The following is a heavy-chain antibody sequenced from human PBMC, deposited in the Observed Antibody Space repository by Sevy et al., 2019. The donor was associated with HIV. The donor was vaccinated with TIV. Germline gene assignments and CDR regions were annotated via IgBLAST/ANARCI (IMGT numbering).Heavy chain of an antibody. CDR1: GFSLSNYW. Sequence: GGSLRLSCVASGFSLSNYWMTWVRQAPGKGLEWVANIKQDGSEKYYVDSVKGRFTISRDNAKNSLYLQMNSLRAEDTAVYYCAPSGVYYGDYFYYWGQGTLVTVSS. D-gene: IGHD4-17*01. CDR3: APSGVYYGDYFYY. V-gene: IGHV3-7*01. J-gene: IGHJ4*02. CDR2: IKQDGSEK.